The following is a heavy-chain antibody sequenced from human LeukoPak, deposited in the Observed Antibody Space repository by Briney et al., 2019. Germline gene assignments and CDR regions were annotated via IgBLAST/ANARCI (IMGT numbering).Heavy chain of an antibody. Sequence: GASVKVSCKASGYTFTRYYIHWVRQAPGQGLEWMGIINPSGGSTNYAQKFQGRVTMTRDTSTSTVYMELSSLRSEDTAVYYCARDGDINMVRGLIYFDYWGQGTLVTVSS. V-gene: IGHV1-46*01. J-gene: IGHJ4*02. D-gene: IGHD3-10*01. CDR2: INPSGGST. CDR1: GYTFTRYY. CDR3: ARDGDINMVRGLIYFDY.